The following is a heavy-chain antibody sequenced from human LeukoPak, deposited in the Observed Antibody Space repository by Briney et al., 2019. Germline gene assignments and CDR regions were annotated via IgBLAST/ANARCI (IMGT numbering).Heavy chain of an antibody. V-gene: IGHV4-4*09. Sequence: SETLSLTCTVSGGLIRSYYWRWIRQPPGPGLESIGYIYTRGSTNYNRSLKSRVTISVDTSKNQFSLKLSSVTTADTAVYYCARRVDCSSASCYVWFDPWGQGTLVTVSS. D-gene: IGHD2-2*01. J-gene: IGHJ5*02. CDR2: IYTRGST. CDR1: GGLIRSYY. CDR3: ARRVDCSSASCYVWFDP.